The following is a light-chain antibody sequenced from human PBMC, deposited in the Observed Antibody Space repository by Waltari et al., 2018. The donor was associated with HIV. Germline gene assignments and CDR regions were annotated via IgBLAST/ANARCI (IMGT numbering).Light chain of an antibody. CDR2: GEN. J-gene: IGLJ3*02. CDR3: NSRDSSGHWF. V-gene: IGLV3-19*01. CDR1: SVRSYH. Sequence: SSELAQDPAVSVALGQTVRITCQGDSVRSYHVSWYQQKPGQAPVLVVYGENNRPSGIPDRFSGSSSGNTASLTIAGAQAEDEADYYCNSRDSSGHWFFGGGTKVTVL.